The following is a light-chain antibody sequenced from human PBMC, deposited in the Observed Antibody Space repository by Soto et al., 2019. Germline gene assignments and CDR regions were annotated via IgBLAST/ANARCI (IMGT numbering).Light chain of an antibody. CDR1: PSVLYSSNNKNY. Sequence: DIVMTQSPDSLAVSLGERATINCKSSPSVLYSSNNKNYIAWYQQKPGQPPKLLIKWASTRESGVPDRFSGSGSGTDVTLTISSLQAEDVAVYYCQQYYSTRLTFGGGTKVEIK. CDR3: QQYYSTRLT. CDR2: WAS. J-gene: IGKJ4*01. V-gene: IGKV4-1*01.